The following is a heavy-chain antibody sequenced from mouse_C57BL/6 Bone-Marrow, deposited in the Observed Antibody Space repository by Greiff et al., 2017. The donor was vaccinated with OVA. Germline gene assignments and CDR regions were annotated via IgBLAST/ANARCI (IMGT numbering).Heavy chain of an antibody. CDR1: GYSITSGYD. J-gene: IGHJ1*03. CDR3: AREGDWYFDV. V-gene: IGHV3-1*01. Sequence: EVKLQESGPGMVKPSQSLPLTCTVTGYSITSGYDWHWIRHFPGNKLEWMGYISYSGSTNYNPSLKSRISITHDTSKNHFFLKLNSVTTEDTATYYCAREGDWYFDVWGTGTTVTVSS. CDR2: ISYSGST.